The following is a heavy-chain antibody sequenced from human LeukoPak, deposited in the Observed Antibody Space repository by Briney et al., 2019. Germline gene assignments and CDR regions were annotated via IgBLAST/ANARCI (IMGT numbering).Heavy chain of an antibody. CDR3: AKHSLLRRGLHLNYYFDF. Sequence: PGGSLRLSCAASDFSFTDYTMSWVRQAPGKALEWVSSISGGDHTTYYADSVKGRFTISRDNSKNTLYLQMNSLRAEDTAFYYWAKHSLLRRGLHLNYYFDFWGQGTLVTVSS. V-gene: IGHV3-23*01. D-gene: IGHD3-10*01. CDR1: DFSFTDYT. J-gene: IGHJ4*02. CDR2: ISGGDHTT.